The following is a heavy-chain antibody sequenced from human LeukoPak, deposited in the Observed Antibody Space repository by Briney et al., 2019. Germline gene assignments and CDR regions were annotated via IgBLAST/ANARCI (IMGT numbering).Heavy chain of an antibody. J-gene: IGHJ4*02. D-gene: IGHD6-13*01. CDR1: GYTFTGYH. Sequence: EASVKVSCKASGYTFTGYHIHWVRQAPGQGHEWMGRINPYSGDTNFAQKFQGRVTMTRDTSITTAYMDLSSLTPDDTAVYFCARDQGSLTRSWYTGYWGQGTQVTVSS. CDR2: INPYSGDT. CDR3: ARDQGSLTRSWYTGY. V-gene: IGHV1-2*06.